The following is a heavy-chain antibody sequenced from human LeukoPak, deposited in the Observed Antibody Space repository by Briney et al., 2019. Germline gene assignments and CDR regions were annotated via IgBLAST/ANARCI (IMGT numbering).Heavy chain of an antibody. CDR2: IYYSGNT. V-gene: IGHV4-31*03. CDR3: ARHRAYSYSSPFDI. Sequence: SETLSLTCTVSGGSISSGGYYWSWIRQRPGKGLEWIGYIYYSGNTYYNPSLKSRVAISVDTSKKQFFLKLSSVTAADTAVYYCARHRAYSYSSPFDIWGQGTMVTVSS. D-gene: IGHD6-6*01. J-gene: IGHJ3*02. CDR1: GGSISSGGYY.